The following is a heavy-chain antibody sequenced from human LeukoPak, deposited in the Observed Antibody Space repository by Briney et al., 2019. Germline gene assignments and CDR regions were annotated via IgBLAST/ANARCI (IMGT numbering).Heavy chain of an antibody. Sequence: GGSLRLSCAASGFTFSSYGMNWVRQAPGKGLEWVSYISSSGSTIYYADSVKGRFTISRDNAKNSLYLQMNSLRAEDTAVYYCARAGAAVAELPVGNWFDPWGQGTLVTVSS. D-gene: IGHD6-19*01. V-gene: IGHV3-48*04. J-gene: IGHJ5*02. CDR2: ISSSGSTI. CDR3: ARAGAAVAELPVGNWFDP. CDR1: GFTFSSYG.